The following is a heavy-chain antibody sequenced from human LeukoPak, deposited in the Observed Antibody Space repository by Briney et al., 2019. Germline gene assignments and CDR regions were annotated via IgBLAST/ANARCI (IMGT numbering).Heavy chain of an antibody. CDR1: GASITTSGFY. CDR2: IYQSGGS. V-gene: IGHV4-30-2*01. J-gene: IGHJ4*02. D-gene: IGHD1-20*01. Sequence: PSETLSHTCSVSGASITTSGFYYTWIRQPPGKGLEWLGCIYQSGGSFYNPSLKSRVTISIDRPNNQFSLKMTSVTAADTAVYYCARGTNPLYNWQHEEFDYWGQGTLIAVSS. CDR3: ARGTNPLYNWQHEEFDY.